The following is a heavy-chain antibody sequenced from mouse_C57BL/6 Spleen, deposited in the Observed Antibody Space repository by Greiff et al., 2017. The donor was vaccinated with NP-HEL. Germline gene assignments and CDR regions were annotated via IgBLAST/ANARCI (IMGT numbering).Heavy chain of an antibody. CDR1: GYTFTDYN. J-gene: IGHJ1*03. CDR2: INPNNGGT. CDR3: AKTYYSNYGYFDV. Sequence: EVKLLESGPELVKPGASVKIPCKASGYTFTDYNMDWVKQSHGKSLEWIGDINPNNGGTIYNQKFKGKATLTVDKSSSTAYMVLRSLTSEDTAVYYCAKTYYSNYGYFDVWGTGTTVTVSS. D-gene: IGHD2-5*01. V-gene: IGHV1-18*01.